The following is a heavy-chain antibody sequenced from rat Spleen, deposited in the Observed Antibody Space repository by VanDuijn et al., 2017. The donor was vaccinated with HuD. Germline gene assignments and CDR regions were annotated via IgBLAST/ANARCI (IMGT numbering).Heavy chain of an antibody. D-gene: IGHD3-2*01. CDR3: TRHAREPYKWFAY. CDR2: ISSDGSNT. V-gene: IGHV5-29*01. J-gene: IGHJ3*01. Sequence: EVQLVESDGGLVQPGRSLKLSCAASGFTFSDFFMAWVRQAPAKGLEWVATISSDGSNTYYRDSVKGRFTISRDNAKRTLFLQMDSLKSEDTATYYCTRHAREPYKWFAYWGQGTLVTVSS. CDR1: GFTFSDFF.